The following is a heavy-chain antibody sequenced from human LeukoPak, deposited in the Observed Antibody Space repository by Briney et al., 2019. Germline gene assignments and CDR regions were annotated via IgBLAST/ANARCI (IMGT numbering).Heavy chain of an antibody. V-gene: IGHV3-9*01. D-gene: IGHD6-19*01. CDR3: AKDGRRYSSGWHIDY. CDR2: ISWNSGSI. J-gene: IGHJ4*02. CDR1: GFTFDDYA. Sequence: GGSLRLSCAASGFTFDDYAMHWVRQAPGKGLEWVSGISWNSGSIGYADSVKGRFTISRDNAKNSLYPQMNSLRAEDTALYYCAKDGRRYSSGWHIDYWGQGTLVTVSS.